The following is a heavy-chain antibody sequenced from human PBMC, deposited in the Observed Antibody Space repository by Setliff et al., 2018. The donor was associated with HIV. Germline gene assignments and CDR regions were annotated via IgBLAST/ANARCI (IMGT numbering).Heavy chain of an antibody. V-gene: IGHV4-59*01. Sequence: SETLSLTGSVSGGSFSGYYRSWIRQPPGKGLEWIGYIYIYNSGSTNYNPSLTSRVTISADTSRNQFSLKLTSVTAADTAIYYCARGVNFDYWGQGTQVTVSS. D-gene: IGHD3-3*01. CDR1: GGSFSGYY. CDR3: ARGVNFDY. J-gene: IGHJ4*02. CDR2: IYIYNSGST.